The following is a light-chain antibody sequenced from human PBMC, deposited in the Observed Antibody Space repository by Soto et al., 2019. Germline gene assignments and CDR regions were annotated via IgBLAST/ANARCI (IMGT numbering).Light chain of an antibody. CDR1: QGIGDT. Sequence: EIELTRSPATLSVSPGEGAPLSCRASQGIGDTLAWWQHKPGQTPRLIIYDTFTRATGVPARVSGRRSGTEFTLTINSLQSEDFEVYYCQRYNNWPLTFGGGTKVDIK. V-gene: IGKV3-15*01. CDR2: DTF. CDR3: QRYNNWPLT. J-gene: IGKJ4*01.